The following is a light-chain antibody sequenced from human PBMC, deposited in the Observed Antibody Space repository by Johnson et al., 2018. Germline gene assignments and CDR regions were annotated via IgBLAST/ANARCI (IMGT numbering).Light chain of an antibody. CDR1: SSNIGNNY. Sequence: QSVLTQPPSVSAAPGQKVTISCSGSSSNIGNNYVSWYQQLPGTAPKLLIYENNKRPSGIPDRFSGSKSGTSATLGITGLQTWDGADYYCGTWDSSLSSGNVFGTGTKVTVL. V-gene: IGLV1-51*02. J-gene: IGLJ1*01. CDR3: GTWDSSLSSGNV. CDR2: ENN.